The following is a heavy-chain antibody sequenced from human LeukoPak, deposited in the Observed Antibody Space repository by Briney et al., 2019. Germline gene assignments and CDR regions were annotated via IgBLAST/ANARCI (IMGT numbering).Heavy chain of an antibody. J-gene: IGHJ3*02. V-gene: IGHV3-21*01. CDR2: ISSSSSYI. CDR1: GFSFSTWS. CDR3: AGARDAFDI. Sequence: PGGSLRLSCAASGFSFSTWSVNWVRQAPGKGLEWVSSISSSSSYIYYADSVKGRFTISRDNAKNSLYLQMNSLRAEDTAVYYCAGARDAFDIWGQGTMVTVSS.